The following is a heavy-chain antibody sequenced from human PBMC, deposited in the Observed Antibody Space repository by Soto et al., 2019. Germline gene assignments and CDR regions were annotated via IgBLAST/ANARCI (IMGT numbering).Heavy chain of an antibody. CDR1: GFTFSSYG. CDR2: ISSSSTYI. Sequence: EVQLVESGGGLVKPGGSLRLSCAASGFTFSSYGMNWVRQAPGKGLEWVSAISSSSTYIYFADSVKGRFTISRDNAKNSLYLQMNSLRADDTAVYYCAVRDSAFIRWDSGDYWGQGALVTGSS. D-gene: IGHD5-18*01. V-gene: IGHV3-21*01. CDR3: AVRDSAFIRWDSGDY. J-gene: IGHJ4*02.